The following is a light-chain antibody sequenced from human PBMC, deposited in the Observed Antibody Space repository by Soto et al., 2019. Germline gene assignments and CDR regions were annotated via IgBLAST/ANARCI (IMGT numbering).Light chain of an antibody. CDR2: GAS. CDR3: QQYGTSLT. J-gene: IGKJ4*01. V-gene: IGKV3-20*01. CDR1: QSVRSTY. Sequence: EIVLTQSPGTLSLSPGERATLSCRASQSVRSTYLAWYQQKPGQAPRLLMYGASSRAPGIPDRFSGSGSGTDFTLTSSRLEPEDFAVYYCQQYGTSLTVGGGTKVDIK.